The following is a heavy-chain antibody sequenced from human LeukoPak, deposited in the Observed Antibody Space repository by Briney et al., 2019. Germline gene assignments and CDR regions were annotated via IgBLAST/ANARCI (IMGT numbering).Heavy chain of an antibody. D-gene: IGHD3/OR15-3a*01. Sequence: SETLSLTCTVSGGSISSSSYYWSWIRQPAGKGLEWIGRIYTSGSTNYNPSLKSRVTMSVDTSKTQFSLKLSSVTAADTAVYYRCRAEGGPALDLGNWFHPRGQGTLVTVSS. CDR1: GGSISSSSYY. CDR2: IYTSGST. J-gene: IGHJ5*02. V-gene: IGHV4-61*02. CDR3: CRAEGGPALDLGNWFHP.